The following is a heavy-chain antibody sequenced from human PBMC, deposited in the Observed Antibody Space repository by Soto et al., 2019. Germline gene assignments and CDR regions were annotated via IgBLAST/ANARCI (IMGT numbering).Heavy chain of an antibody. D-gene: IGHD4-4*01. V-gene: IGHV3-21*01. CDR2: TSSSSSYI. CDR3: AREAAVSNYLFDY. J-gene: IGHJ4*02. CDR1: GFTFSSYS. Sequence: PGGSLRLSCAASGFTFSSYSMNWVRQAPGKGLEWVSSTSSSSSYIYYADSVKGRFTISRDNAKNSLYLQMNSLRAGDTAVYYCAREAAVSNYLFDYWGQGTLVTVSS.